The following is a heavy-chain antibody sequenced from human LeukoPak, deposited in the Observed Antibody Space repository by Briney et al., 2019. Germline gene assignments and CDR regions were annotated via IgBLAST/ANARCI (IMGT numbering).Heavy chain of an antibody. CDR3: ARLRQQLVLYDAFDI. J-gene: IGHJ3*02. V-gene: IGHV5-51*01. CDR2: IYPGDSDT. Sequence: GESLKISCKGSGYSFTSYWIGWVRQMPGKGLEWMGIIYPGDSDTRYSPSFQGQVTISADKSISTAYLQWSSLKASDTAMYYCARLRQQLVLYDAFDIWGQGTMVTVSS. CDR1: GYSFTSYW. D-gene: IGHD6-13*01.